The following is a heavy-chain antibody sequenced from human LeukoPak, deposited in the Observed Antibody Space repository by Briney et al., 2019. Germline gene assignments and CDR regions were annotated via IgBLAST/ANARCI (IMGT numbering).Heavy chain of an antibody. D-gene: IGHD3-10*01. CDR3: VRELFGSGSCPDY. V-gene: IGHV3-33*01. CDR2: VWHDGSNR. Sequence: GTSLRLSCTASGFTSSSYAIHWIRQAPGKGLEWVALVWHDGSNRYYSEAVKGRFTISRDNSKNTVYLQINSLRAEDTAVYYCVRELFGSGSCPDYWGQGTRVTVSS. J-gene: IGHJ4*02. CDR1: GFTSSSYA.